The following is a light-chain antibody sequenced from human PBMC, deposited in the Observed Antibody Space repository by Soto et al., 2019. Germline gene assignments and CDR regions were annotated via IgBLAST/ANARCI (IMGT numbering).Light chain of an antibody. CDR3: AAWDDSLNGWV. J-gene: IGLJ3*02. Sequence: QSVLTQPPSASGTPGQRVTISCSGSSSNIGSNTVNWYQQLPGTAPKLLIYSNNQQPSGVPDRFSGSKSGTSASLAISGLQSEEDADYYCAAWDDSLNGWVFGGGTKLTVL. CDR1: SSNIGSNT. CDR2: SNN. V-gene: IGLV1-44*01.